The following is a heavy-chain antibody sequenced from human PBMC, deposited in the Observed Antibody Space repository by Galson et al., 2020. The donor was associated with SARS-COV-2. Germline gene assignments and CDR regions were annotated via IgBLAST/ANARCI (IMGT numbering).Heavy chain of an antibody. Sequence: SETLSLTCTASGVSVSSGSYSWDWIRQTPGKELEWIGGISSSGVTHYNPSLDSRATILIDRSKNRISLTLTSVTAADTAIYFCARDVVTGIQGPRCWFDPWGQGTPVTVSS. CDR3: ARDVVTGIQGPRCWFDP. CDR1: GVSVSSGSYS. J-gene: IGHJ5*02. D-gene: IGHD5-18*01. V-gene: IGHV4-39*07. CDR2: ISSSGVT.